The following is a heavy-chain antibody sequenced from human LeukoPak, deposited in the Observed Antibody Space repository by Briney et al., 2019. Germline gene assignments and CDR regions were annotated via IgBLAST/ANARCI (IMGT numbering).Heavy chain of an antibody. V-gene: IGHV1-69*05. CDR1: VGTFSSYA. Sequence: ASVKVPCKASVGTFSSYAISWVRQAPGQGLEWMGGIIPIFGTANYAQKFQGRVTITTDESTSTAYVELSSLRSEDTAVYYCARASGPNVYYYYYMDVWGKGTTVTVSS. CDR3: ARASGPNVYYYYYMDV. J-gene: IGHJ6*03. CDR2: IIPIFGTA. D-gene: IGHD3-3*01.